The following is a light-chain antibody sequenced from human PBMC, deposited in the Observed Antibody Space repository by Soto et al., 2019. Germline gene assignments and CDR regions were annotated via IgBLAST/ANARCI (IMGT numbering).Light chain of an antibody. CDR1: LDILYNSNKKPS. CDR3: HQFYTTPPT. V-gene: IGKV4-1*01. J-gene: IGKJ4*01. Sequence: DIVMTQSPDSLAVSLGERATFNCKSGLDILYNSNKKPSIPYYQQKLRQPPKLLSYWAPTRESGVPARFSVSQSGTDFTLTTSSLQAEDVAVYYWHQFYTTPPTFGGGTKVEIK. CDR2: WAP.